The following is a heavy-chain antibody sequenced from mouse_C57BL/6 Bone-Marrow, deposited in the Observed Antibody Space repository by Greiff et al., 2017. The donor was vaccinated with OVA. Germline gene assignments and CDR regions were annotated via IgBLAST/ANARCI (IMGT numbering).Heavy chain of an antibody. CDR2: IHPNSGST. CDR3: ARAYYSPYAMDY. D-gene: IGHD2-12*01. Sequence: VQLQQSGAELVKPGASVKLSCTASGYTFTSYWMHWVKQRPGQGLEWIGMIHPNSGSTNYNEKFKSKATLTVDKSSSTAYMQLSSLTSEDSAVYYVARAYYSPYAMDYWGQGTSVTVSS. J-gene: IGHJ4*01. V-gene: IGHV1-64*01. CDR1: GYTFTSYW.